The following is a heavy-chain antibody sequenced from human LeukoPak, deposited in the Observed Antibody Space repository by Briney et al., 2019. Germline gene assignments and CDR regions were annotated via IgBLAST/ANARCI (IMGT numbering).Heavy chain of an antibody. CDR3: ARVRGYSYGSDAFDI. J-gene: IGHJ3*02. CDR2: IYYSGST. D-gene: IGHD5-18*01. Sequence: SETLSLTCTVSGGSISSYYWSWIRQPPGKGLEWIGYIYYSGSTNYNPYLKSRVTISVDTSKNQFSLKLSSVTAADTAVFYCARVRGYSYGSDAFDIWGQGTMVTVSS. CDR1: GGSISSYY. V-gene: IGHV4-59*01.